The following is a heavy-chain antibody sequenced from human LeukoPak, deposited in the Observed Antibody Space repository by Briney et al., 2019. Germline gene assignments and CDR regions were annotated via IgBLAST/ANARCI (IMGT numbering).Heavy chain of an antibody. Sequence: GGSLRLSCAASGFTFSSYEMNWVRQAPGKGLEWVSHISSSGTLIYNADSVKGRFTISRDNARNSLYLQMNSLRAEDTAVYYCARKYCSSTSCLFDYWGQGTLVTVSS. J-gene: IGHJ4*02. CDR1: GFTFSSYE. CDR3: ARKYCSSTSCLFDY. V-gene: IGHV3-48*03. CDR2: ISSSGTLI. D-gene: IGHD2-2*01.